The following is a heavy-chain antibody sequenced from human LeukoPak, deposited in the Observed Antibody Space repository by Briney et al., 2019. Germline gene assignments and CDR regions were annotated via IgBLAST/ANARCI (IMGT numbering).Heavy chain of an antibody. CDR2: IRYDGSNK. V-gene: IGHV3-30*02. CDR3: ARDPLRSVVVPAASWEGYFDY. Sequence: GGSLRLSCAASGFTFSSYGMHWVRQAPGKGLEWVAFIRYDGSNKYYADSVKGRFTISRDNSKNTLYLQMNSLRAEDTAVYYCARDPLRSVVVPAASWEGYFDYWGQGTLVTVSS. D-gene: IGHD2-2*01. J-gene: IGHJ4*02. CDR1: GFTFSSYG.